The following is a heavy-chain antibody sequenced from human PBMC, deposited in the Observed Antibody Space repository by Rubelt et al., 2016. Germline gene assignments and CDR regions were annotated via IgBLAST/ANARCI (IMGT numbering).Heavy chain of an antibody. J-gene: IGHJ5*02. Sequence: QVQLQQWGAGLLKPSETLSLTCAVYGGSFSGYYWSWIRQPPGKGLEWIGEINHSGSTNYNPSRKWRGTITVDTPKNQCSLKLSSGAAADTAVYYCARHEGRIVGATKSGFDPWGQGTLVTVSS. CDR3: ARHEGRIVGATKSGFDP. CDR2: INHSGST. D-gene: IGHD1-26*01. CDR1: GGSFSGYY. V-gene: IGHV4-34*01.